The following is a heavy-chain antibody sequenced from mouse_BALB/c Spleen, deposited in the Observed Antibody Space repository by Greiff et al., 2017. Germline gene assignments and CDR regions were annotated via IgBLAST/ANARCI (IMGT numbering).Heavy chain of an antibody. V-gene: IGHV3-8*02. CDR1: GDSITSGY. CDR3: ARSGPEAGGYFDV. J-gene: IGHJ1*01. Sequence: EVKLQESGPSLVKPSQTLSLTCSVTGDSITSGYWNWIRKFPGNKLEYMGYISYSGSTYYNPSLKSRISITRDTSKNQYYLQLNSVTTEDTATYYCARSGPEAGGYFDVWGAGTTVTVSS. CDR2: ISYSGST. D-gene: IGHD1-3*01.